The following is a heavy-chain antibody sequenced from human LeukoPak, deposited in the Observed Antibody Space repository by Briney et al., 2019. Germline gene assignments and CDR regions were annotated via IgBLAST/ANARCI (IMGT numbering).Heavy chain of an antibody. CDR2: ICYSGST. CDR3: ARDSGSNFDY. Sequence: SETLSLTCTVSGGSISGYYWNWIRQPPGKGLEWIGYICYSGSTNYNPSLKSRVTMSLDTSKNQFSLKLSSVTAADTAVYHCARDSGSNFDYWGQGTLVTVSS. CDR1: GGSISGYY. V-gene: IGHV4-59*01. J-gene: IGHJ4*02. D-gene: IGHD2-15*01.